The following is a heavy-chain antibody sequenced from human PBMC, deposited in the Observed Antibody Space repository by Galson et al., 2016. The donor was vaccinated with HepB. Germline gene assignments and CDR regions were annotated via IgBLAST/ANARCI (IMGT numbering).Heavy chain of an antibody. V-gene: IGHV3-23*01. CDR3: ATTVGNCAGDCSTWTIYCYYGMDV. CDR2: ISGSGAST. CDR1: GFTFSRYA. J-gene: IGHJ6*02. D-gene: IGHD2-21*02. Sequence: SLRLSCAASGFTFSRYAMTWVRLAPGKGLEWVSVISGSGASTLYADSVKGRFTISRDNSKNTVDLQMNILGVEDTAVYYCATTVGNCAGDCSTWTIYCYYGMDVWGRGTTVTVSS.